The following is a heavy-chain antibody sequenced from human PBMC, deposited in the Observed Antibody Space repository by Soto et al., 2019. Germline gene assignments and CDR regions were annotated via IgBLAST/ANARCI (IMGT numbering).Heavy chain of an antibody. Sequence: SETLSLTCTVSGGSISSSSYYWGWIRQPPGKGLEWIGSIYYSGSTYYNPSLKSRVTISVDTSKNQFSLKLSSVTAAGTSVYYCARLSSTIFGEYYGIDVWCQGTTVTVSS. J-gene: IGHJ6*02. D-gene: IGHD3-3*01. V-gene: IGHV4-39*07. CDR1: GGSISSSSYY. CDR3: ARLSSTIFGEYYGIDV. CDR2: IYYSGST.